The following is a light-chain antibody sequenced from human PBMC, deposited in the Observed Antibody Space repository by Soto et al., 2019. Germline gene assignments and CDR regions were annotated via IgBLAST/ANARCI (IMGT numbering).Light chain of an antibody. CDR2: AAS. V-gene: IGKV1-17*01. Sequence: DIQMTQSPSSLSASVGDRVTITCRASQGIRDALGWYQQKPGEAPKRLIYAASSLQSGVPSRFSGSESGTEFTLTISSLQPEAFATYYCLQHNSYPQTFGQGTKVEIK. CDR1: QGIRDA. J-gene: IGKJ1*01. CDR3: LQHNSYPQT.